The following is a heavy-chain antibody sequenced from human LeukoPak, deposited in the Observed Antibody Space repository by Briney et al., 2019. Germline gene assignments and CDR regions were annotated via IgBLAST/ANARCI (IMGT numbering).Heavy chain of an antibody. CDR2: IYSGGST. D-gene: IGHD3-3*01. CDR1: GFTFRNYA. V-gene: IGHV3-53*01. CDR3: ASDTHQFLEWFLGSVPHGMDV. Sequence: GGSLRLSCAASGFTFRNYAMSWVRQAPGKGLEWVSVIYSGGSTYYADSVKGRFTISRDNSKNTLYLQMNSLRAEDTAVYYCASDTHQFLEWFLGSVPHGMDVWGQGTTVTVSS. J-gene: IGHJ6*02.